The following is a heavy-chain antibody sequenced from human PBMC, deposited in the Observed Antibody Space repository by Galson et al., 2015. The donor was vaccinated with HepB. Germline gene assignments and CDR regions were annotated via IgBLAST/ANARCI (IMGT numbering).Heavy chain of an antibody. CDR3: ARAPYCSSTSCYLFDY. D-gene: IGHD2-2*01. J-gene: IGHJ4*02. Sequence: SLRLSCAASGFTFSDYYMSWIRQAPGKGLEWVSYISSSGSTIYYADSVKGRFTISRDNAENSLYLQMNSLRAEDTAVYYCARAPYCSSTSCYLFDYWGQGTLVTVSS. CDR1: GFTFSDYY. CDR2: ISSSGSTI. V-gene: IGHV3-11*01.